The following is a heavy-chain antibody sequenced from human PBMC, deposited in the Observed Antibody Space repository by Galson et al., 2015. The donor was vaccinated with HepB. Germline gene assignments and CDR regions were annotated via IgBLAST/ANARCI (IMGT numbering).Heavy chain of an antibody. CDR2: INTNTGNP. V-gene: IGHV7-4-1*02. CDR1: GYTFTNYA. D-gene: IGHD3-16*02. Sequence: SVKVSCKASGYTFTNYAMNWVRQAPGQGLEWMGWINTNTGNPMYAQGFTGRFVFSLDTSVSTAFLQISSLKAEDTAVYYCVRRSYTWAFDMWGQGTMVTVSS. CDR3: VRRSYTWAFDM. J-gene: IGHJ3*02.